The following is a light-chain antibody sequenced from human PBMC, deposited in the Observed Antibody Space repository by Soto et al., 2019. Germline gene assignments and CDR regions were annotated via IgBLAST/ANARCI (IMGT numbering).Light chain of an antibody. Sequence: QSALTQPASVSGSPGQSITFSCTGTSSDIGVYNYVSWYQQHPGKAPKLMIYEVNNRPSGVSNRFSGSKSGNTASLTISGLQAEDEADHYCSSYTTSNTYVFGTGTKLTVL. V-gene: IGLV2-14*01. CDR3: SSYTTSNTYV. CDR1: SSDIGVYNY. CDR2: EVN. J-gene: IGLJ1*01.